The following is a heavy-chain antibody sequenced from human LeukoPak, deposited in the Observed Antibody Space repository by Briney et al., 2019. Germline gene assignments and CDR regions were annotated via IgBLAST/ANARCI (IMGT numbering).Heavy chain of an antibody. V-gene: IGHV1-18*01. D-gene: IGHD2-2*01. J-gene: IGHJ4*02. CDR3: ARVRCSSTSCYYDY. CDR2: ISAYNYNT. CDR1: GYTFTSYY. Sequence: ASVKVSCKASGYTFTSYYISWVRQAPGQGLEWMGWISAYNYNTNYAQKLQGRVTMTTDTSTSTAYMVLRSLRSDDTAVYYCARVRCSSTSCYYDYWGQGTLVTVSS.